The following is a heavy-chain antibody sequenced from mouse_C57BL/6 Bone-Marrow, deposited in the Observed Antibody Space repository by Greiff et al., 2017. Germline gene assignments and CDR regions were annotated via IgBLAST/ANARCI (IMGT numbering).Heavy chain of an antibody. CDR2: ISSGSSTI. Sequence: EVKLVESGGGLVKPGGSLKLSCAASGFTFSDYGMHWVRQAPEKGLEWVAYISSGSSTIYYADTVKGRFTISRDNAKNTLFLQMTSLRSEDTAMYYCATTVVATFDYWGQGTTLTVSS. CDR1: GFTFSDYG. J-gene: IGHJ2*01. D-gene: IGHD1-1*01. CDR3: ATTVVATFDY. V-gene: IGHV5-17*01.